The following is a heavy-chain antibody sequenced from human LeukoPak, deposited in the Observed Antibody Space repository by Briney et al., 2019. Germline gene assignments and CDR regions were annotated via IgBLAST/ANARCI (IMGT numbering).Heavy chain of an antibody. J-gene: IGHJ3*02. CDR1: GGSISSSSYY. CDR3: ARAEARWIPSFDI. D-gene: IGHD5-18*01. CDR2: IYYSGST. V-gene: IGHV4-39*07. Sequence: PSETLSLTCTVSGGSISSSSYYWGWIRQPPGKGLEWIGSIYYSGSTYYNPSLKSRVTISVDTSKNQFSLKLSSVTAADTAVYYCARAEARWIPSFDIWGQGTMVTVSS.